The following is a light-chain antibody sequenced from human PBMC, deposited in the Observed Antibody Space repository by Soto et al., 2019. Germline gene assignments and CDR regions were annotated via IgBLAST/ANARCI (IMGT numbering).Light chain of an antibody. CDR3: GSYAASNNFYFV. Sequence: QSALTQPPSASGSPGQSVTISCTGTSSDVGGYNYVSWYQQYPGRAPKLLIYEVTKRPSGVPDRFSGSKSGNTASLTVSGLQDEDEADYYCGSYAASNNFYFVFGGGTKLTVL. V-gene: IGLV2-8*01. CDR2: EVT. CDR1: SSDVGGYNY. J-gene: IGLJ3*02.